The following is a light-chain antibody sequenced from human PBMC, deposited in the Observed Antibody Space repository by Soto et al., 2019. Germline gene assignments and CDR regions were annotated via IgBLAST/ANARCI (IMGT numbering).Light chain of an antibody. CDR1: SSNIGSNS. CDR3: AAWDDSLNVWV. CDR2: SNN. V-gene: IGLV1-44*01. Sequence: QAVVTQPPSASGTPGQRVTISCSGSSSNIGSNSVNWYQQLPGTAPKLLIYSNNQRPSGVPDRFSGSKSGTSASLAISGLQSEDEADYYCAAWDDSLNVWVFGVGTKLTVL. J-gene: IGLJ3*02.